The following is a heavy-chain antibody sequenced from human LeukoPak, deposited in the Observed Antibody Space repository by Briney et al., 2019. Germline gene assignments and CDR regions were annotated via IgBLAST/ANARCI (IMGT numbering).Heavy chain of an antibody. D-gene: IGHD3-10*01. V-gene: IGHV4-61*01. J-gene: IGHJ4*02. CDR2: IYYSGST. CDR3: ARGRFNRYYGSGSYYNFDY. Sequence: SETLSLTCTVSGGSVSSGSYYWSWIRQPPGKGLEWIGYIYYSGSTNYNPSLKSRVTISVDTSKNQFSLKLSSVTAADTAVYYCARGRFNRYYGSGSYYNFDYWGQGTLVTVSS. CDR1: GGSVSSGSYY.